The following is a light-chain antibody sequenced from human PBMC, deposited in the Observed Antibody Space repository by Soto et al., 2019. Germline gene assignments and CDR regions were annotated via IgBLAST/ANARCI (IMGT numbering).Light chain of an antibody. V-gene: IGKV4-1*01. J-gene: IGKJ4*01. CDR3: QQYSSTPLT. CDR1: QSVLYSSNNKNC. CDR2: WAS. Sequence: DIVMTQSPDSLAVSLGERATINCKSSQSVLYSSNNKNCLAWYQQKPRQPPKLLIYWASSRESGVPDRFSGSGSGTDFTLAISTLQAEDVAVYYCQQYSSTPLTFGGGTKVEIK.